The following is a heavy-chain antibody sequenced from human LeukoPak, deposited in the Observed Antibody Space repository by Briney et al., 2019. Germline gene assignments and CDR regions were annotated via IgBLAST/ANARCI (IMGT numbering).Heavy chain of an antibody. CDR2: IHYGGSS. D-gene: IGHD2-21*02. V-gene: IGHV4-59*01. CDR1: GGSISTYY. J-gene: IGHJ4*02. CDR3: ARAYKAGDWTAYLYDY. Sequence: SETLSLTCTVSGGSISTYYYSWIRQPPGMGLEWIGNIHYGGSSIYNPSLKSRVTMSIDTSKNQFSLKLNSVTAADTAVYYCARAYKAGDWTAYLYDYWGQGTLVTISS.